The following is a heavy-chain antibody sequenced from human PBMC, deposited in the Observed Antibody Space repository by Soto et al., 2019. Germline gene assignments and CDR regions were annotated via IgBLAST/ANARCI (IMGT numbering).Heavy chain of an antibody. Sequence: PSETLSLTCAVYGGSFSGYYWSWIHQPPGKGLEWIGEINHSGSTNYNPSLKSRVTISVDTSKNQFSLKLSSVTAADTAVYYCARGVSLESQQLANWFDPWGQGTLVTVSS. D-gene: IGHD6-13*01. CDR1: GGSFSGYY. CDR3: ARGVSLESQQLANWFDP. J-gene: IGHJ5*02. V-gene: IGHV4-34*01. CDR2: INHSGST.